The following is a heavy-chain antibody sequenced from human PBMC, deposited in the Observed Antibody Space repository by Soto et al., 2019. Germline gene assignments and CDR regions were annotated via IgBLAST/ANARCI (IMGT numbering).Heavy chain of an antibody. CDR3: ARDGTEYYGEYYDY. CDR1: VFTVSDYY. V-gene: IGHV3-11*01. D-gene: IGHD4-17*01. Sequence: GGPLRLSCATSVFTVSDYYMSWIRQAPGKGLEWVSYIGTRGNTKYYADSVRGRFTISRDNAKNSLYLQMNSLRADDTAVYYCARDGTEYYGEYYDYWGQGIPVTVSS. CDR2: IGTRGNTK. J-gene: IGHJ4*02.